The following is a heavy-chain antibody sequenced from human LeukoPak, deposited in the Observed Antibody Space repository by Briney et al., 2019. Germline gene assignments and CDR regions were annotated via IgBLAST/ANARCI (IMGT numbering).Heavy chain of an antibody. Sequence: GGSLRLSCAASGFNVSHYYMSWVRQAPGKGLEWVSAISGSGGSTYYADSVKGRFTISRDNSKNTLYLQMNSLRAEDTAVYYCAKYPGFDYWGQGTLVTVSS. D-gene: IGHD3-10*01. CDR2: ISGSGGST. V-gene: IGHV3-23*01. CDR1: GFNVSHYY. J-gene: IGHJ4*02. CDR3: AKYPGFDY.